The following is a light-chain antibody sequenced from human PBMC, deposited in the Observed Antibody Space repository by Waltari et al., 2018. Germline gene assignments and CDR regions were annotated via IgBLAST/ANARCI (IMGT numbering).Light chain of an antibody. Sequence: DIQMTQSPSSLSASVVDRVPITCRASQSISSYLNSYQQKPGKAPKLLIYAASSLQSGVPSRFSGSGSGTDFTLTISSLQPEDFATYYCQQSYSTPWTFGQGTKVEIK. CDR3: QQSYSTPWT. CDR2: AAS. CDR1: QSISSY. J-gene: IGKJ1*01. V-gene: IGKV1-39*01.